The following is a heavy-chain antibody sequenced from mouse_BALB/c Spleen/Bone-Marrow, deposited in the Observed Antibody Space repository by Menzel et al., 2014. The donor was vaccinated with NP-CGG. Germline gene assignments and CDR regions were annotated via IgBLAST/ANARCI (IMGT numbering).Heavy chain of an antibody. Sequence: QVQLQQSGPELLRPGVSVKISCKGSGYKFADYAMHWVKQSHAKSLEWIGLISTYSGNTHYNQKFKGKATVTVDKSSSTAYMELARLTSEDSAIYYCARNFYGSAYFDFWGQGSTLTVSS. CDR2: ISTYSGNT. D-gene: IGHD1-1*01. V-gene: IGHV1-67*01. J-gene: IGHJ2*01. CDR1: GYKFADYA. CDR3: ARNFYGSAYFDF.